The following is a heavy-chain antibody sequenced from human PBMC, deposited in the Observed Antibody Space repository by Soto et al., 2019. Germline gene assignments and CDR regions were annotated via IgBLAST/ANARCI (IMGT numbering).Heavy chain of an antibody. D-gene: IGHD4-17*01. CDR2: IYYSGST. V-gene: IGHV4-59*01. Sequence: SETLSLTCTVSGGSISSYYWSRIRQPPGKGLEWIGYIYYSGSTNYNPSLKSRVTISVDTSKNQFSLKLSSVTAADTAVYYCARRYGSAFEYWGQGILVTVSS. CDR1: GGSISSYY. J-gene: IGHJ4*02. CDR3: ARRYGSAFEY.